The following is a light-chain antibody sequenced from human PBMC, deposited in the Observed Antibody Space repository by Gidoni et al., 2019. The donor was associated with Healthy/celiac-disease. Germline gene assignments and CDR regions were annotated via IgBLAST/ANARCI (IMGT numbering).Light chain of an antibody. J-gene: IGKJ1*01. CDR1: QSISSW. V-gene: IGKV1-5*03. CDR2: KAS. CDR3: QQYNSYAST. Sequence: DIQMTQSPSTLSASVGDRVTITYRASQSISSWLAWYQQKPGKAPKLLIYKASSLESGVPSRFSGTGSGTEFTLTISSLQPDDFATYYCQQYNSYASTFGQGTKVEIQ.